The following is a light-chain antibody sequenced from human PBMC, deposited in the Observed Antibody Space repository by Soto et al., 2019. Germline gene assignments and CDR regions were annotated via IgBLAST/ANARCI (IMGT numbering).Light chain of an antibody. V-gene: IGKV1-27*01. J-gene: IGKJ1*01. CDR2: GAS. CDR1: QGIASY. Sequence: DIELTQSPSSVSASVGDRVTISCRASQGIASYLAWYQQKHGKVPRLLIKGASTLQSGVPSRFSGSEAGTYFTLDITSLQPEDVAFYYCQRYGKVPWIFGRGTRVEI. CDR3: QRYGKVPWI.